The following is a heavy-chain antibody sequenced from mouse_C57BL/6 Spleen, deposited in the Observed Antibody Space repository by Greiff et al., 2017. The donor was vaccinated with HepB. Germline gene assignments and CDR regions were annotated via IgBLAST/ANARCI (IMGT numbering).Heavy chain of an antibody. CDR2: INPGSGGT. CDR3: ARTGGWLLYAMDY. CDR1: GYAFTNYL. Sequence: QVQLKESGAELVRPGTSVKVSCKASGYAFTNYLIEWVKQRPGQGLEWIGVINPGSGGTNYNEKFKGKATLTADKSSSTDYMQLSSLTSEDSAVYFCARTGGWLLYAMDYWGRGTSVTVSS. D-gene: IGHD2-3*01. J-gene: IGHJ4*01. V-gene: IGHV1-54*01.